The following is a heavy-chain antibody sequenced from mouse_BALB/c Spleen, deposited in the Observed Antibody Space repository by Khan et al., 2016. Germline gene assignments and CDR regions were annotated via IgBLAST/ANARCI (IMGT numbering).Heavy chain of an antibody. CDR1: GFDFSRYW. D-gene: IGHD1-2*01. V-gene: IGHV4-1*02. CDR2: INPDSSTI. CDR3: ASLHYYGRFAY. Sequence: VQLQESGGDLVQPGGSLKLSCAASGFDFSRYWMSWVRQAPGKGLEWIGEINPDSSTINYTPSLKDKFIISRDNAKNTLYLQMSKVRSEDTALXYCASLHYYGRFAYWGQGTLVTVSA. J-gene: IGHJ3*01.